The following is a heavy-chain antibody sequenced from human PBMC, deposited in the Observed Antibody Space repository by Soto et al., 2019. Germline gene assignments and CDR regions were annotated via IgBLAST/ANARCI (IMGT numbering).Heavy chain of an antibody. D-gene: IGHD5-12*01. CDR1: GFPFSSYA. Sequence: PGGSLRLSCSASGFPFSSYAMSWVRPTPGKGLEWVSAISGSGGSTYYADSVKGRFTISRDNSKNTLYLQMNSLRAEDTAVYYCAGGWSGYDYDGYYFDYWGQGTLVTVSS. CDR2: ISGSGGST. J-gene: IGHJ4*02. V-gene: IGHV3-23*01. CDR3: AGGWSGYDYDGYYFDY.